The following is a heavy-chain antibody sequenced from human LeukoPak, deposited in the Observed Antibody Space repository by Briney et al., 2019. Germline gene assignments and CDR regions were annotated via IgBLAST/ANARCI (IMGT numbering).Heavy chain of an antibody. Sequence: GGSLRLSCAASGFTFSVYSMNWVRQAPGKGLEWVSFITSSNYIKYAHSVKGRVTISRDDAKHSLYRQMNRLRTEDTAVYYCATNRSNWYRGGVYFYMDFWGKGTTVTVSS. CDR3: ATNRSNWYRGGVYFYMDF. V-gene: IGHV3-21*01. CDR2: ITSSNYI. D-gene: IGHD6-13*01. J-gene: IGHJ6*03. CDR1: GFTFSVYS.